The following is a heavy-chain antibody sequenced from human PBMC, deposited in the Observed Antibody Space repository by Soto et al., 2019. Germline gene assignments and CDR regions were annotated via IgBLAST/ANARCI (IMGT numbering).Heavy chain of an antibody. V-gene: IGHV4-30-4*01. CDR3: AGSLSSSSGYFDP. CDR1: GDFIGSGDYY. J-gene: IGHJ5*02. Sequence: QVHLQESGPGLLKPSQTLSLTCDVSGDFIGSGDYYWTWIRQPPGKVLEYIGYIYKTGKTYYNPNLQYRPVISLDTSKNQFFLRLTSVTASDTAMYYCAGSLSSSSGYFDPWGQGTLVTVSS. D-gene: IGHD6-6*01. CDR2: IYKTGKT.